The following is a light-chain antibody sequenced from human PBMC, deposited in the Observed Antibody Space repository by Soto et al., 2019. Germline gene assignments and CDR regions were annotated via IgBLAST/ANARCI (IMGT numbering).Light chain of an antibody. CDR3: QQYNSYRGIT. Sequence: DIQMTQSASTLSASVGDRVTITCRASQSISSWLAWYQQKPGKAPKLLIYDASSLESGVPSRFSGSGSGTEFTLTISSLQPDDFATYYCQQYNSYRGITLGQGTRLETK. J-gene: IGKJ5*01. CDR2: DAS. V-gene: IGKV1-5*01. CDR1: QSISSW.